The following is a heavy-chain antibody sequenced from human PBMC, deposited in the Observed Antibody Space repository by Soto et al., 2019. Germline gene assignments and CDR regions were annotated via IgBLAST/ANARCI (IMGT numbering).Heavy chain of an antibody. CDR2: ISAYNGNT. CDR3: ARDGDLVVVPAATPYYGMDV. V-gene: IGHV1-18*01. CDR1: GYTFTSYG. D-gene: IGHD2-2*01. Sequence: GSVEVYCKASGYTFTSYGISWVRQAPGQGLERMGWISAYNGNTNYAEKLQGRVTMTTDTSTSTAYMELRSLRSDDTAVYYCARDGDLVVVPAATPYYGMDVWGQGTTVTGSS. J-gene: IGHJ6*01.